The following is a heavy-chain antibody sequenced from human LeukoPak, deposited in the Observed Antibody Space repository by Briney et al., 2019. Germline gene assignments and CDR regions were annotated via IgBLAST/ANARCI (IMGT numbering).Heavy chain of an antibody. V-gene: IGHV3-23*01. D-gene: IGHD1-1*01. J-gene: IGHJ3*01. Sequence: PGGSLRLSCAASGFNFRNFPMAWVRQAPGKGLEWVSSISSSAAGSIYYADSVKGRFTISRDNSENSLYLQMNSLRADDTAVYYCAKYIAAGVRVFDVWAQGTVVTVSS. CDR2: ISSSAAGSI. CDR1: GFNFRNFP. CDR3: AKYIAAGVRVFDV.